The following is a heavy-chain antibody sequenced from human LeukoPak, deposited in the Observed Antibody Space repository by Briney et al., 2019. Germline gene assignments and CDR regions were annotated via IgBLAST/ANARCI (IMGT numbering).Heavy chain of an antibody. V-gene: IGHV4-61*02. Sequence: SETLSLTCTVSGGSISSVSYYWTWIRQPAGKGLEWIGRLYTRGSSNYNPSLQSRVTMPVDTSKNQFSLKLSSVTAADTALYYCASGHVDINGYYFPDAFALWGQGAMVTVSS. J-gene: IGHJ3*01. CDR2: LYTRGSS. CDR1: GGSISSVSYY. D-gene: IGHD3-22*01. CDR3: ASGHVDINGYYFPDAFAL.